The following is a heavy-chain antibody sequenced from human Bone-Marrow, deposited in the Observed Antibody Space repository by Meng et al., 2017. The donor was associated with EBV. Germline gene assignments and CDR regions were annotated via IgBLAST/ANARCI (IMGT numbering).Heavy chain of an antibody. CDR1: GFSLNTRGVG. CDR2: IYWDDDK. D-gene: IGHD6-6*01. Sequence: QTILKESGTPLVKPTQTLTLSWTFSGFSLNTRGVGVGWIRQPPGKALEWLALIYWDDDKRYSPSLKSRLTITKDTSKNQVVLTMTNMDPVDAATYHCAHIIAARPFDYWGQGTLVTVSS. V-gene: IGHV2-5*02. CDR3: AHIIAARPFDY. J-gene: IGHJ4*02.